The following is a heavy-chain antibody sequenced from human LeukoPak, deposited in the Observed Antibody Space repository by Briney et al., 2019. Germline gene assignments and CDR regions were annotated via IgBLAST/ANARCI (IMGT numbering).Heavy chain of an antibody. D-gene: IGHD3-22*01. Sequence: GGSLRLSCAASGFTVSSNYMTWVRQAPGKGLEWVSSITRSSIYTYYADSVKGRFTISRDNAKKSLYLQMNSLRTEDTAVYYCVRALYDGSGYYSHFDYWGQGTLVTVSS. V-gene: IGHV3-21*01. J-gene: IGHJ4*02. CDR2: ITRSSIYT. CDR3: VRALYDGSGYYSHFDY. CDR1: GFTVSSNY.